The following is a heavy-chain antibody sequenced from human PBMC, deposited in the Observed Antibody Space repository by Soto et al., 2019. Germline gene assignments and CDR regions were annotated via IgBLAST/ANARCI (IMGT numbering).Heavy chain of an antibody. CDR3: AKDINSTGWYFGLDL. V-gene: IGHV3-9*01. CDR2: ISWNSGTI. D-gene: IGHD6-19*01. CDR1: RFTFDDHA. Sequence: GGSVRLSCASSRFTFDDHAMHWVRQGPGKGLEWVSGISWNSGTIVYADSVKGRFTISRDNTKNSLYLQMDSLRREDTALYYCAKDINSTGWYFGLDLWGQGTTVTVSS. J-gene: IGHJ6*02.